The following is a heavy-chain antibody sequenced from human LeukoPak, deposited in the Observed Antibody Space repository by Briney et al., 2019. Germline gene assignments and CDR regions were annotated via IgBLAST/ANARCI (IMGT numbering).Heavy chain of an antibody. CDR3: AKGPSTVVTTPFGD. J-gene: IGHJ4*02. Sequence: PGRSLRLSCAASGFTFSSYDMHWVRQAPGKGLEWVAVISHDGSNKYYADSVKGRFTISRDNSENTLYLQMNSLRAEDTAVYYCAKGPSTVVTTPFGDWGQGTLVTVSS. V-gene: IGHV3-30*18. D-gene: IGHD4-23*01. CDR1: GFTFSSYD. CDR2: ISHDGSNK.